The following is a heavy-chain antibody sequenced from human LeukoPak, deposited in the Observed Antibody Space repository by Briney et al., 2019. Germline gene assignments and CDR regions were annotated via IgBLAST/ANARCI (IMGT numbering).Heavy chain of an antibody. CDR2: ISGSGGST. Sequence: GGSLRLSCAASGFTFSSYAMSWVRQAPGKGLEWVSAISGSGGSTYYADSVKGRFTISRDNSKNTLYLQMNSLRAEDTAVYYCAKGAIELGYCSGGSCYPFDYWGQGTLVTVSS. V-gene: IGHV3-23*01. CDR1: GFTFSSYA. D-gene: IGHD2-15*01. J-gene: IGHJ4*02. CDR3: AKGAIELGYCSGGSCYPFDY.